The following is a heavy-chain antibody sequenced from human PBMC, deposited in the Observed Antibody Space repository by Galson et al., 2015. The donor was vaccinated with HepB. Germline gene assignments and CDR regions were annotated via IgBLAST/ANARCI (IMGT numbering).Heavy chain of an antibody. Sequence: SLRLSCAASGFTFSNAWMNWVRQAPGKGLEWVGRIKSKTDGGTTDYAAPVKGRFTISRDDSKNTLYLQMNSLKTEDTAVYYCTTDPGSGWYSAMFDYWGQGTLVTVSS. CDR3: TTDPGSGWYSAMFDY. J-gene: IGHJ4*02. D-gene: IGHD6-19*01. V-gene: IGHV3-15*07. CDR1: GFTFSNAW. CDR2: IKSKTDGGTT.